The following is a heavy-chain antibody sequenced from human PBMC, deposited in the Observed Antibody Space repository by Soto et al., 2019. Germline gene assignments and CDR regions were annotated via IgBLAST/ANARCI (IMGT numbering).Heavy chain of an antibody. CDR3: ARASYDSSTYYLDY. J-gene: IGHJ4*02. CDR2: IYYSGST. D-gene: IGHD3-22*01. Sequence: QVQLQESGPGLVKPSQTLSLTCTVSGASISSGDYYWTWIRQPPGKGLELIGSIYYSGSTYYNPSLKGRVTISVDTSNYQFSLKLSSVTAADTAVYYCARASYDSSTYYLDYWGQGTLVTVSS. CDR1: GASISSGDYY. V-gene: IGHV4-30-4*01.